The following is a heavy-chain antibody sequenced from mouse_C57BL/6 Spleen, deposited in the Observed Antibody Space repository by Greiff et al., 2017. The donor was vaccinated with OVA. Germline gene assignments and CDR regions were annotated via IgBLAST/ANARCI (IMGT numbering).Heavy chain of an antibody. J-gene: IGHJ2*01. D-gene: IGHD2-1*01. CDR2: IDPETGGT. CDR1: GYTFTDYE. Sequence: VQVVESGAELVRPGASVTLSCKASGYTFTDYEMHWVKQTPVHGLEWIGAIDPETGGTAYNQKFKGKAILTADKSSSTAYMELRSLTSEDSAVYYCTRPGYGKAFDYWGQGTTLTVSS. CDR3: TRPGYGKAFDY. V-gene: IGHV1-15*01.